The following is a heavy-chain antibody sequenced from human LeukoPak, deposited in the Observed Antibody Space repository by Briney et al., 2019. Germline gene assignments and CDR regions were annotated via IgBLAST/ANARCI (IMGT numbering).Heavy chain of an antibody. CDR1: GGYISSSSYY. J-gene: IGHJ4*02. D-gene: IGHD6-13*01. CDR2: IYCSGST. V-gene: IGHV4-39*07. Sequence: SETLSLTCTVSGGYISSSSYYWGWIRQPPGKGLEWIGSIYCSGSTYYNPSLKSRVTISVDTSKNQFSLKLSSVTAADTAVYYCAREAAGSAAALDYWGQGTLVTVSS. CDR3: AREAAGSAAALDY.